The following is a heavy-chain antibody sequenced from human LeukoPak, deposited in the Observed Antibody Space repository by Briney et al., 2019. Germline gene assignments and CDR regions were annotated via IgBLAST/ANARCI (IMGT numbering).Heavy chain of an antibody. J-gene: IGHJ6*03. CDR2: INHSGST. Sequence: PSETLSLTCAVYGGSFSGYYWSWIRQPPGKGLEWIGEINHSGSTNYNPSLKSRVTISVDTSKNQFSLKLSSVTAADTAVYYCAIQAVRITPLLVKRITIFGVVIISYYYYYYMDVWGKGTTVTVSS. D-gene: IGHD3-3*01. CDR3: AIQAVRITPLLVKRITIFGVVIISYYYYYYMDV. V-gene: IGHV4-34*01. CDR1: GGSFSGYY.